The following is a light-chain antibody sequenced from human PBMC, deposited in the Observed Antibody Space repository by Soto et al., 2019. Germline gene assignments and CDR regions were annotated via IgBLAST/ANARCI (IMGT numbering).Light chain of an antibody. V-gene: IGKV3-15*01. J-gene: IGKJ5*01. Sequence: EIVMMQSPATLSVSPGERATLYCRASQGVSSNLAWYQQKPGQAPRLLIYGASTRATGIPARFSGSGSGTEFTLTISSLQSEDFAVYYCQQYNNWLSITFGQGTRLEIK. CDR3: QQYNNWLSIT. CDR1: QGVSSN. CDR2: GAS.